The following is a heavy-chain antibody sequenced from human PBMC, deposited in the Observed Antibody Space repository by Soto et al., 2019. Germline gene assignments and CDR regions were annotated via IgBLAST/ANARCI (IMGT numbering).Heavy chain of an antibody. CDR3: VNGGRA. CDR1: GFTSSIYV. D-gene: IGHD2-15*01. Sequence: LSDDACGFTSSIYVMHWVRQAPGKGLEWVAVIWYDGSNKYYTDSVKGRLTISRDNSKNTLYLQMNSLRAEDTAVYYCVNGGRAWGQGTLVTVSS. V-gene: IGHV3-33*01. CDR2: IWYDGSNK. J-gene: IGHJ5*02.